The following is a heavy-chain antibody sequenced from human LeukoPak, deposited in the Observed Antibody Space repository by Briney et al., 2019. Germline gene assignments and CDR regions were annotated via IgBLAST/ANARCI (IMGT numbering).Heavy chain of an antibody. J-gene: IGHJ4*02. D-gene: IGHD3-22*01. Sequence: ASVKVSCKASGYTFTGYYMHWVRQAPGQGLEWMGRINPNSGGTNYAQKFQGRVTMTRDTPISTAYMELSRLRSDDTAVYYCARDEDYYDSSDGDYWGQGTLVTVSS. V-gene: IGHV1-2*06. CDR3: ARDEDYYDSSDGDY. CDR2: INPNSGGT. CDR1: GYTFTGYY.